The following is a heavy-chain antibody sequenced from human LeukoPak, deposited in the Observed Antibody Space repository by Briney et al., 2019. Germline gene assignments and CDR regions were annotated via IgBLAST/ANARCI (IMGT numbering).Heavy chain of an antibody. D-gene: IGHD2-8*01. V-gene: IGHV3-66*01. CDR2: IYSCCST. CDR1: GFTVSSNY. CDR3: ARDYVWDAFDI. Sequence: PGGSLRLSCAASGFTVSSNYMSWVRQAPGKGLEWVAVIYSCCSTYYADSVKGRFTISRDNSKNTLYLQMNSLRAEDTAVYYCARDYVWDAFDIWGQGTMVTVSS. J-gene: IGHJ3*02.